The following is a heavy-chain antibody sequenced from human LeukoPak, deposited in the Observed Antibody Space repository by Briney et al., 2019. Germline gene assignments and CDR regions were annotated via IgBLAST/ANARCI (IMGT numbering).Heavy chain of an antibody. J-gene: IGHJ2*01. Sequence: PGGSLRLSCAASGFTFSSYAMSWVRQAPGKGLEWVSAISGSGGSTYYADSVKGRFAISRDNSKNTLYLQMNSLRAEDTAVYYCAKDTSPMALYCSSTSCYPNWYFDLWGRGTLVTVSS. CDR3: AKDTSPMALYCSSTSCYPNWYFDL. CDR2: ISGSGGST. V-gene: IGHV3-23*01. D-gene: IGHD2-2*01. CDR1: GFTFSSYA.